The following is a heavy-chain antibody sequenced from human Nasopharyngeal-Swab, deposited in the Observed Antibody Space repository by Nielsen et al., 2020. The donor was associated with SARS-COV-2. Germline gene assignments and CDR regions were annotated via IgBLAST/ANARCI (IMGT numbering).Heavy chain of an antibody. CDR3: ARDRALRFLEWLNGVRAFDI. Sequence: SETLSLTCAVPGGSISSSNWWSWVRQPPGKGLEWIGEIYHSGSTNYNPSLKSRVTISVDKSKNQFSLKLSSVTAADPAVYYCARDRALRFLEWLNGVRAFDIWGQGTMVTVSS. V-gene: IGHV4-4*02. CDR2: IYHSGST. J-gene: IGHJ3*02. CDR1: GGSISSSNW. D-gene: IGHD3-3*01.